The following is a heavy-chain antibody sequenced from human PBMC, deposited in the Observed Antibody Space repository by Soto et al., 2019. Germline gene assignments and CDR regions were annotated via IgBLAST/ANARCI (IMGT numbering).Heavy chain of an antibody. J-gene: IGHJ2*01. CDR2: INPGNGNT. D-gene: IGHD2-15*01. CDR1: GYTFTNYA. Sequence: GASVKVSFKASGYTFTNYAMHWVRQAPGQRLEWMGWINPGNGNTKYSQKFQGRVTITRDTSASTAYMELSSLRSEDTAVYYCAREQVVVATTPHWYFDLWGRGTLVTVSS. V-gene: IGHV1-3*01. CDR3: AREQVVVATTPHWYFDL.